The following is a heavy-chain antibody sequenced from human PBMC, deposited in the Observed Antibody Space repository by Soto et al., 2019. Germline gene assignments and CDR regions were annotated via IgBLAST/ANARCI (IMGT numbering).Heavy chain of an antibody. Sequence: PSETLSLTCTVSGGSISSYYWSWIRQPPGKGLEWIGYIYYSGSTNYNPSLKSRVTISVDTSKNQFSLKLSSVTAADTAVYYCAREIRRDYVWFDPWGQGTLVTVSS. CDR1: GGSISSYY. J-gene: IGHJ5*02. CDR2: IYYSGST. V-gene: IGHV4-59*01. CDR3: AREIRRDYVWFDP. D-gene: IGHD4-17*01.